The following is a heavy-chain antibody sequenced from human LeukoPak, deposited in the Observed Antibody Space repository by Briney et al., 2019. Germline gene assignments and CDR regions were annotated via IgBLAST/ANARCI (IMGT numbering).Heavy chain of an antibody. CDR3: AKSPVLYCSGGSCYGMDV. J-gene: IGHJ6*02. D-gene: IGHD2-15*01. Sequence: GGSLRLSCAASGFTFSSYAMSWVRQAPGKGLEWVSVISGSGGSTYYADSVKGRFTISRDNSKNTLYLQMNSLRVEDTAGYYCAKSPVLYCSGGSCYGMDVWGQGTTVTVSS. V-gene: IGHV3-23*01. CDR1: GFTFSSYA. CDR2: ISGSGGST.